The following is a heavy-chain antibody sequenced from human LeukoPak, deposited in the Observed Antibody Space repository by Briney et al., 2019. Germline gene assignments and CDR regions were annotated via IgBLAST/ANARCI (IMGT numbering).Heavy chain of an antibody. CDR1: GYTFTGYF. CDR3: ASRELGY. J-gene: IGHJ4*02. V-gene: IGHV1-2*02. Sequence: ASVKVSCKTSGYTFTGYFMHWVRQAPGQGLEWLGWINPDSGVTKYAQKFQGRVTMTRDTSVSTAYMELSRLRSDDTAVYYCASRELGYWGQGTLVTVSS. CDR2: INPDSGVT. D-gene: IGHD1-26*01.